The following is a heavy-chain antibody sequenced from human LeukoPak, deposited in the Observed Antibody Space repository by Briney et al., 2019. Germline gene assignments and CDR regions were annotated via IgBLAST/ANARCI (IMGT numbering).Heavy chain of an antibody. D-gene: IGHD5-18*01. CDR3: ARVGYSYVINDWSRTGLGAYPTKYYYHMDV. CDR2: IHPSGST. CDR1: GGSFSDYY. Sequence: SETLDLTCTVYGGSFSDYYWSWIRQPPGKGLEGIGEIHPSGSTNYSPYLKRRVTISLDASKNHFSLKLSSVAAADTAVYFCARVGYSYVINDWSRTGLGAYPTKYYYHMDVWDKGTTVTVSS. V-gene: IGHV4-34*01. J-gene: IGHJ6*03.